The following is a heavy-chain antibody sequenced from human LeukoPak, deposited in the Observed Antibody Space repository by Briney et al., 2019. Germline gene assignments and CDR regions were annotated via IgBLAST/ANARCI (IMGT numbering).Heavy chain of an antibody. J-gene: IGHJ4*02. CDR3: AIWQQLD. CDR2: IKGKTDGGTT. Sequence: PGGSLRLSCAASGFTFSNAWMSWVRQAPGKGLEWVGRIKGKTDGGTTDYAAPVKGRFTISRDDSKNTLYLQMNSLKTEDTAVYDCAIWQQLDWDQGTLVTVSS. CDR1: GFTFSNAW. D-gene: IGHD6-13*01. V-gene: IGHV3-15*01.